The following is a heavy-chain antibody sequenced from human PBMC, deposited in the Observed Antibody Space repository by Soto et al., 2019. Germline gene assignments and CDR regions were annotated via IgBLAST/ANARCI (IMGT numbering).Heavy chain of an antibody. Sequence: QVQLVQSGAEVKKPGSSVKVSCKASGGTFSSYTISWVRQAPGQGLEWMGRIIPILGIANYAQKFQGRVTITADKSTNTAYMEMSSLRSEDTAVYYWARVRNSGGRDVWGQGTTVTVSS. CDR1: GGTFSSYT. CDR3: ARVRNSGGRDV. V-gene: IGHV1-69*02. D-gene: IGHD3-10*01. J-gene: IGHJ6*02. CDR2: IIPILGIA.